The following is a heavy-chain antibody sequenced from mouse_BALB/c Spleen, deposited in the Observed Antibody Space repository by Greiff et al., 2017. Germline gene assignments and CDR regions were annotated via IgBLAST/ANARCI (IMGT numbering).Heavy chain of an antibody. J-gene: IGHJ3*01. CDR2: INPSTGYT. CDR3: AYGYDAWFAY. V-gene: IGHV1-7*01. CDR1: GYTFTSYW. Sequence: QVQLQQSGAELAKPGASVKMSCKASGYTFTSYWMHWVKQRPGQGLEWIGYINPSTGYTEYNQKFKDKATLTADKSSSTAYMQLSSLTSEDSAVYYCAYGYDAWFAYWGQGTLVTVSA. D-gene: IGHD2-2*01.